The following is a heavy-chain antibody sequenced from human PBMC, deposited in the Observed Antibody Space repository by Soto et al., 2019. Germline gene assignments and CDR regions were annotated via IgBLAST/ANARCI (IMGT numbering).Heavy chain of an antibody. CDR3: AKDYGDFWDPLDY. CDR1: GFTFSSYA. D-gene: IGHD4-17*01. Sequence: EVHLLESGGGLVQPGGSLRLSCAASGFTFSSYAMSWVRQAPGKGLEWVSGITGSGDKRYYADSLKGRFTISRDNSKNTLYLQMNSLRVEDTAVFYCAKDYGDFWDPLDYWGQGTLVTVSS. V-gene: IGHV3-23*01. J-gene: IGHJ4*02. CDR2: ITGSGDKR.